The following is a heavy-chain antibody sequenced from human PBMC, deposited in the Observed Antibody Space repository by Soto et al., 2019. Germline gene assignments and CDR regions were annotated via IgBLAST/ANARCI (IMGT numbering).Heavy chain of an antibody. D-gene: IGHD5-12*01. CDR3: TRHTGYDSSLDY. Sequence: GESLKISCQGSGYTFTVHWISWVRQMPGKGLEWMGRIDPSDSYTDCSPTVQGHVTMSANKSINTAYLQWSSLQASDTAVYYCTRHTGYDSSLDYWGQGTLVTVSS. J-gene: IGHJ4*02. CDR2: IDPSDSYT. V-gene: IGHV5-10-1*01. CDR1: GYTFTVHW.